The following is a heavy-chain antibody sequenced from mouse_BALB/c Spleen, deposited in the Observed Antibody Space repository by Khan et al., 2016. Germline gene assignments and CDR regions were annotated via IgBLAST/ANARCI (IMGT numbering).Heavy chain of an antibody. CDR3: ASDLLWYAMDY. D-gene: IGHD2-1*01. J-gene: IGHJ4*01. V-gene: IGHV1S135*01. Sequence: IQLVQSGPELVKPGASVKVSCKASGYAFTSYNMYWMKQSHGKSLEWIGYIDPYNGGTNYNQKFKGKATLTVDKSSSTAYMHLNSLTSEDSAVYYCASDLLWYAMDYWGQGTSLTVSS. CDR1: GYAFTSYN. CDR2: IDPYNGGT.